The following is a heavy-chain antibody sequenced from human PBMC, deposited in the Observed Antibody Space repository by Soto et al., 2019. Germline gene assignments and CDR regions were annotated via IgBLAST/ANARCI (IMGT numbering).Heavy chain of an antibody. CDR1: GYTFTSYG. D-gene: IGHD2-8*01. J-gene: IGHJ3*02. Sequence: ASVKVSCKASGYTFTSYGISWVRQAPGQGLEWMGWISAYNGNTNYAQKLQGRVTMTTDTSTSTAYMELRSLRSDDTAVYYCARDIWGLLKGVAFDIWGQGTMVTVSS. CDR2: ISAYNGNT. V-gene: IGHV1-18*01. CDR3: ARDIWGLLKGVAFDI.